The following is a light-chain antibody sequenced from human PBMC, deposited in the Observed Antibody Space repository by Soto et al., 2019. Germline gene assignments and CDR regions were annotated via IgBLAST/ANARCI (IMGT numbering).Light chain of an antibody. CDR1: QSVSSY. V-gene: IGKV3-11*01. J-gene: IGKJ4*01. CDR2: DAS. Sequence: EIVLTQSPATLSLSPGERATLSCRASQSVSSYLAWYQQKPGQAPRLLIYDASNRATGIPARFSGSGSGTDFTLTISRLEPEAFAVYYCQQRSNWLTFGGGPKVEIK. CDR3: QQRSNWLT.